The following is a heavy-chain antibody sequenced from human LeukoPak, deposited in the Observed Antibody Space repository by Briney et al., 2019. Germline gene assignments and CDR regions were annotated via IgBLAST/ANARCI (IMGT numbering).Heavy chain of an antibody. J-gene: IGHJ4*02. D-gene: IGHD5-12*01. CDR1: GFTFSSYG. V-gene: IGHV3-33*01. CDR3: AREERGWLIGH. CDR2: MLYDGSDK. Sequence: GGSLRLSCAASGFTFSSYGMHWVRQAPGKGLEWVAVMLYDGSDKSYADSVKDRFTISRDDSKNTLFLQMNSLRPEDTAMYYCAREERGWLIGHWGQGTLVTVSS.